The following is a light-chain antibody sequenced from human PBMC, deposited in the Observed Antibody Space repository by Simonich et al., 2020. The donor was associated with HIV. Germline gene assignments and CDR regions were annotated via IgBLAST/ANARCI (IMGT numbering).Light chain of an antibody. Sequence: EIVMTQSPATLSVFPGDRATLSCRTSQRVSSNLAWYQQKTVQAPRLLIYGASTRAIGIPARFSGSGSGTEFTLTINSMQSEDFAVYYCQHYYNWPPITFGQGTRLDIK. CDR1: QRVSSN. V-gene: IGKV3-15*01. CDR3: QHYYNWPPIT. J-gene: IGKJ5*01. CDR2: GAS.